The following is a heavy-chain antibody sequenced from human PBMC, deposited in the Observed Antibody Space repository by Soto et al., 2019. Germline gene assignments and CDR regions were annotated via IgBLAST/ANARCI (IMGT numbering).Heavy chain of an antibody. V-gene: IGHV4-39*01. CDR1: GGSISSSSYY. J-gene: IGHJ3*02. CDR2: IYYSGST. D-gene: IGHD6-13*01. CDR3: ARVYSSSWYRGAFDI. Sequence: QLQLQESGPGLVKPSETLSLTCTVSGGSISSSSYYWGWIRQPPGKGLEWIGSIYYSGSTYYNPSLKSRVTKSVDTSKNQFSLKLSSVTAADTAVYYCARVYSSSWYRGAFDIWGQGTMVTVSS.